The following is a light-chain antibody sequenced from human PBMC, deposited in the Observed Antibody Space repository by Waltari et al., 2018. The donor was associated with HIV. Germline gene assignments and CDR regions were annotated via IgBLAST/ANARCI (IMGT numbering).Light chain of an antibody. J-gene: IGKJ1*01. Sequence: DVVMTQSPRSLPVTLGQSASISCRAAQSLLHTDGNTYLNWFQHRPGHPPRRLIYNVSTRDSGVPHRVSGSGSGTYFTLRISGVEADDVGVYYCMQGTHWPPTLGQGTKVEIK. CDR2: NVS. CDR3: MQGTHWPPT. CDR1: QSLLHTDGNTY. V-gene: IGKV2-30*02.